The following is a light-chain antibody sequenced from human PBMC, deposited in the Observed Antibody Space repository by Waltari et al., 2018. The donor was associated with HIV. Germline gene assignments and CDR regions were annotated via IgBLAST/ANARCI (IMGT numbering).Light chain of an antibody. J-gene: IGLJ3*02. CDR3: TSYISRSSPE. V-gene: IGLV2-14*01. Sequence: QSALTQPASVSGSPGQSITISCTGTSSDLRNYNSVSWYQHHPAKAPKVIIYEVSNRPSGVSGRFSGSISGNTASLTISGLQAEDEGDYFCTSYISRSSPEFGGGTKVTVL. CDR2: EVS. CDR1: SSDLRNYNS.